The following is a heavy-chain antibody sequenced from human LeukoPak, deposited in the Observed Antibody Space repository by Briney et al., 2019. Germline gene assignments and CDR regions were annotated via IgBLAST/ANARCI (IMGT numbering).Heavy chain of an antibody. D-gene: IGHD4-17*01. V-gene: IGHV4-34*01. CDR1: GGSFSGYY. CDR3: VGGYGDYVLVDY. J-gene: IGHJ4*02. CDR2: INHSGST. Sequence: PSETLSLTCAVYGGSFSGYYWSWIRQPPGKGLEWIGEINHSGSTNYNPSLKSRVTISVDTSKNQFSLKLSSVTAADTAVYYCVGGYGDYVLVDYWGQGTLVTVSS.